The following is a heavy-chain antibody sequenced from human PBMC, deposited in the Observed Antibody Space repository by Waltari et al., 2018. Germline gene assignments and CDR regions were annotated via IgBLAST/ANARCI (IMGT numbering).Heavy chain of an antibody. Sequence: EVQLVESGGGLVQPGGSLRLSCAASGFTFSSYWMHWVRQGPGRWLMWVSRINTDGSSSAYADSVKGRFTISRDNARNTLYLQMNSLMAEDTAVYYCARDDGAYYYSSGSDHWGQGTLVTVSS. CDR1: GFTFSSYW. V-gene: IGHV3-74*01. CDR3: ARDDGAYYYSSGSDH. J-gene: IGHJ4*02. D-gene: IGHD3-10*01. CDR2: INTDGSSS.